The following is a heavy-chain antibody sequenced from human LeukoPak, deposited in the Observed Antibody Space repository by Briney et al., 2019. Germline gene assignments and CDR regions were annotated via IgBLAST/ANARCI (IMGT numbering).Heavy chain of an antibody. J-gene: IGHJ5*02. D-gene: IGHD3-10*01. CDR3: ARRAYYSVSGSYHWFDP. V-gene: IGHV5-51*01. CDR1: GYSSTSHW. Sequence: GESLKISCKGSGYSSTSHWIGWVRQMPGKGLEWVGMIYPSDSDTRYSPSFQGLVTISADKSISTAYLQWSSLKASDTAIYYCARRAYYSVSGSYHWFDPWGQGTLVTVSS. CDR2: IYPSDSDT.